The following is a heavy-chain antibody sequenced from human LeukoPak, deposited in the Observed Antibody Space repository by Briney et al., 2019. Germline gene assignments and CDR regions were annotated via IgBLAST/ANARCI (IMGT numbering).Heavy chain of an antibody. V-gene: IGHV1-18*01. CDR2: ISAYNGNT. CDR1: GYTFTSYG. D-gene: IGHD6-13*01. Sequence: ASVKVSCKASGYTFTSYGISWVRQAPGQGLEWMGWISAYNGNTNYAQKLQGRVTMSTDTSTSTAYMELRSLRSDDTAVYYCARASSSWYYFDYWGQGTLVTVSS. CDR3: ARASSSWYYFDY. J-gene: IGHJ4*02.